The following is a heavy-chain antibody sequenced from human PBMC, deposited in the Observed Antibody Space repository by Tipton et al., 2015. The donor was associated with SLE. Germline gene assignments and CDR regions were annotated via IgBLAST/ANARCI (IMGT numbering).Heavy chain of an antibody. D-gene: IGHD6-19*01. J-gene: IGHJ5*02. V-gene: IGHV4-31*03. CDR1: GGSISSGGYY. Sequence: TLSLTCTVSGGSISSGGYYWSWIRQHPGKGLEWMGYIYYSGSTYYNPSLKSRVTISVDTSKNQFSLKLSSVTAADTAVYYCGVSGWYSSWFDPWGQGTLVTVSS. CDR3: GVSGWYSSWFDP. CDR2: IYYSGST.